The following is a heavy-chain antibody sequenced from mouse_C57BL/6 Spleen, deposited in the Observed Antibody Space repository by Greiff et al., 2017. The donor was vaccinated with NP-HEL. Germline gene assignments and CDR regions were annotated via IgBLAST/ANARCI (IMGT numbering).Heavy chain of an antibody. CDR3: AREGVYYGSSYGFAY. D-gene: IGHD1-1*01. CDR1: GYSITSGYY. CDR2: ISYDGSN. J-gene: IGHJ3*01. V-gene: IGHV3-6*01. Sequence: QSGPGLVKPSQSLSLTCSVTGYSITSGYYWNWIRQFPGNKLEWMGYISYDGSNNYNPSLKNRISIPRDTSKNQFFLKLNSVTTEDTATYYCAREGVYYGSSYGFAYWGQGTLVTVSA.